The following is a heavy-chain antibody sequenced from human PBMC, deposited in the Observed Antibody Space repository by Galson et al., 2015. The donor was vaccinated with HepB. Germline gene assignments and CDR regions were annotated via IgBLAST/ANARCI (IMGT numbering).Heavy chain of an antibody. CDR3: ARDRRPYCTNGVCYAVGLYYYGMDV. D-gene: IGHD2-8*01. J-gene: IGHJ6*02. V-gene: IGHV3-48*01. CDR1: GFTFSSYS. CDR2: ISSGSNM. Sequence: SLRLSCAASGFTFSSYSMNWVRQAPGKGLEWVSHISSGSNMFYADSVKGRFTVSRDNAKNSLYLQMNSLRAEDTAVYYCARDRRPYCTNGVCYAVGLYYYGMDVWGQGTTVTVSS.